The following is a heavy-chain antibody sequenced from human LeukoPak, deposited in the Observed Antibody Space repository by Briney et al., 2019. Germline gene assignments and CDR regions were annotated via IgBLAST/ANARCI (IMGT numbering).Heavy chain of an antibody. D-gene: IGHD2-2*01. Sequence: SETLSLTCTVSGGSISSYYWSWIRQPPGKGLEWIGYIYYSGSTNYNPSLKSRVTISVDTSKNQFSLKLSSVTAADTAVYYCARSRSALYCSSTSCSPGYYYGMDVWGQGTLVTVSS. CDR2: IYYSGST. CDR3: ARSRSALYCSSTSCSPGYYYGMDV. CDR1: GGSISSYY. J-gene: IGHJ6*02. V-gene: IGHV4-59*01.